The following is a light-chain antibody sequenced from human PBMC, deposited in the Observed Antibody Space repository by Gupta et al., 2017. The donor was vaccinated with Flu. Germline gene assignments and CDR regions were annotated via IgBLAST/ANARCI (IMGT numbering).Light chain of an antibody. CDR3: YSTDRSGDAWV. CDR2: EEN. V-gene: IGLV3-10*01. Sequence: QTGRSTCVGDEFPKKYVDWYHQQSGHAPMLVMYEENKRPSGLPERVSGSTSGTKATLTITGAQADDEGDYYCYSTDRSGDAWVFGGGTKLTVV. CDR1: EFPKKY. J-gene: IGLJ3*02.